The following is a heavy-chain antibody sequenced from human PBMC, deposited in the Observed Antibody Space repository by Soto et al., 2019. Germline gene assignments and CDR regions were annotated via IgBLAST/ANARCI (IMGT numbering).Heavy chain of an antibody. J-gene: IGHJ4*02. CDR3: ARDRYYYDSSGYLRFDY. V-gene: IGHV3-48*03. D-gene: IGHD3-22*01. Sequence: PGGSLRLSCAASGFTFSSYEMNWVRQAPGKGPEWVSYISSSGSTIYYADSVKGRFTISRDNAKNSLYLQMNSLRAEDTAVYYCARDRYYYDSSGYLRFDYWGQGTLVTVSS. CDR2: ISSSGSTI. CDR1: GFTFSSYE.